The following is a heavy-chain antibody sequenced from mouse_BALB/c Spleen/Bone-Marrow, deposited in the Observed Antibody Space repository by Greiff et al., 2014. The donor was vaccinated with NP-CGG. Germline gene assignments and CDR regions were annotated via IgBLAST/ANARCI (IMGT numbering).Heavy chain of an antibody. CDR2: IDPEIGNT. CDR3: ARLFGTRDFDY. CDR1: GFNIKDYF. V-gene: IGHV14-1*02. D-gene: IGHD4-1*01. J-gene: IGHJ2*01. Sequence: EVKLQESGAELVRPGALVKLSCKASGFNIKDYFMHWVKERPEQGLEWIGWIDPEIGNTLYDPKFQGKASITADTSSYTAYLQLSSLTSEDTAVYYCARLFGTRDFDYWGQGTTLTVSS.